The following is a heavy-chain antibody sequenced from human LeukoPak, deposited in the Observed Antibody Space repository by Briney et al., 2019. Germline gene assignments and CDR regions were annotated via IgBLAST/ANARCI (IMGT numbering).Heavy chain of an antibody. CDR1: GFTFSNYG. CDR3: AKDYATVVTLFYFDY. CDR2: IRSAVDTT. J-gene: IGHJ4*02. V-gene: IGHV3-23*01. D-gene: IGHD4-23*01. Sequence: GGSLRLSCAASGFTFSNYGVSWVRQAPGKGLEWVSGIRSAVDTTHYADSVKGRFIISRDNSKNTLSLQLNSLRAEDTAVYYCAKDYATVVTLFYFDYWGQGTLVTVSS.